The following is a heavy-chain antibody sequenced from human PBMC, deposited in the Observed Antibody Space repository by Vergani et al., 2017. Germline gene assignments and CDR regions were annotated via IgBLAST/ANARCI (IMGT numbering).Heavy chain of an antibody. CDR1: GGSISSSSYY. J-gene: IGHJ4*02. V-gene: IGHV3-23*01. CDR2: ISGSGGST. Sequence: LQLQESGPGLVKPSETLSLTCTVSGGSISSSSYYWGWLRQAPGKGLEWVSAISGSGGSTYYADSVKGRCTISRDNSKNTLYLQMNSLRAEDTAVDYCAKSDQVVPAAMGAFDYWGQGTLVTVSS. CDR3: AKSDQVVPAAMGAFDY. D-gene: IGHD2-2*01.